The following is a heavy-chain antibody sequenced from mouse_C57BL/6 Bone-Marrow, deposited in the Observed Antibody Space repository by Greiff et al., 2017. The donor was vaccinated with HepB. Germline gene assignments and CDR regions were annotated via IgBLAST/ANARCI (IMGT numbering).Heavy chain of an antibody. Sequence: EVQGVESGGGLVQPGGSLKLSCAASGFTFSDYYMYWVRQTPEKRLEWVAYISNGGGSTYYPDTVKGRFTISRDNAKNTLYLQMSRLKSEDTAMYYCAREGLDYYGSRELGYWGQGTLVTVSA. V-gene: IGHV5-12*01. J-gene: IGHJ3*01. CDR3: AREGLDYYGSRELGY. CDR2: ISNGGGST. CDR1: GFTFSDYY. D-gene: IGHD1-1*01.